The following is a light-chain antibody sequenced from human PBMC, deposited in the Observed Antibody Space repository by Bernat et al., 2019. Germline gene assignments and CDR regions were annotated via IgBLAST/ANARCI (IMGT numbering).Light chain of an antibody. CDR3: CSYAGSSTFDVV. Sequence: QSALNQPASVSGSPGQSITISCTGTSSDVGSYNLVSWYQQHPGKAPKLMIYEVSKRPSGVSNRFSGSKSGNTASLTISGLQAADEADYYCCSYAGSSTFDVVFGGGTKLTVL. CDR2: EVS. V-gene: IGLV2-23*02. J-gene: IGLJ2*01. CDR1: SSDVGSYNL.